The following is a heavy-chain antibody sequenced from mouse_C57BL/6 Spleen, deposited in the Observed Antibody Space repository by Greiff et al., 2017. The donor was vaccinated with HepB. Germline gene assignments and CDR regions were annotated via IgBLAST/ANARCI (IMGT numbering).Heavy chain of an antibody. D-gene: IGHD2-1*01. CDR1: GYTFTSYW. V-gene: IGHV1-69*01. Sequence: VQLQQPGAELVMPGASVKLSCKASGYTFTSYWMHWVKQRPGQGLEWIGEIDPSDSYTNYNQKFKGKSTLTVDKSSSTAYMQLSSLTSEDSAVYYCARGENYGNYVAWFAYWGQGTLVTVSA. CDR3: ARGENYGNYVAWFAY. CDR2: IDPSDSYT. J-gene: IGHJ3*01.